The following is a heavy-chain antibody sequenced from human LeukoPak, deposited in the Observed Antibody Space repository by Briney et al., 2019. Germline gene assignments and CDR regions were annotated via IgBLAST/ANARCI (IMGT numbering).Heavy chain of an antibody. CDR1: GDSVSSNSAA. J-gene: IGHJ4*02. CDR3: TSTIAGYIDY. Sequence: SQTLSLTCAISGDSVSSNSAAWDWIRQSPSRGLEWLGRTYYRSKWYYGYAVSVKSRITSNPDTSKNQFSLQLNSVTPEDTAIYYCTSTIAGYIDYWGQGTLVTVSS. CDR2: TYYRSKWYY. D-gene: IGHD2-2*02. V-gene: IGHV6-1*01.